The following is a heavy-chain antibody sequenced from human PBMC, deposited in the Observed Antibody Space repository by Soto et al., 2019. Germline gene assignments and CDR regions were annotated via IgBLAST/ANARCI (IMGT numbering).Heavy chain of an antibody. J-gene: IGHJ3*02. CDR2: IRSKAYGGTT. Sequence: GGSLRLSCTASGFTFGDYAMSWVRQAPGKGLEWVGFIRSKAYGGTTEYAASVKGRFTISRDDSKSIAYLQMNSLKTEDTAVYYCTRGLYCSSTSCYAFDIWGQGTMVTVSS. CDR3: TRGLYCSSTSCYAFDI. CDR1: GFTFGDYA. D-gene: IGHD2-2*01. V-gene: IGHV3-49*04.